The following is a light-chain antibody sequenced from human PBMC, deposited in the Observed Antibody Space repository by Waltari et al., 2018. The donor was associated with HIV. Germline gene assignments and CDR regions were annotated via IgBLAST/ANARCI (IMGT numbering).Light chain of an antibody. CDR1: RGILYSSDNRNY. CDR3: QQYFRIPPT. V-gene: IGKV4-1*01. Sequence: DIVMTQSPDSLPVSLGERATINCTSSRGILYSSDNRNYLAWYQQKPRQPPKLLISWASTRESGVPDRFSGGGSGTDFTLTITRLQAEDVAVYHCQQYFRIPPTFGGGTKVEIK. J-gene: IGKJ4*01. CDR2: WAS.